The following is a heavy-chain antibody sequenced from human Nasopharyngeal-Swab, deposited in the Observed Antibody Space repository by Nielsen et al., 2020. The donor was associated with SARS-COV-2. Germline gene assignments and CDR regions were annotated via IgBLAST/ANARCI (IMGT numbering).Heavy chain of an antibody. CDR3: ARDTSGRYWVAAIDY. CDR1: GGTVSSYA. Sequence: SVKVSCKASGGTVSSYAISWVRQAPGQGLEWMGRIIPILGIPNYAQKFQGRLTITADTSTTTAYMELSSLRSEDTAVYYCARDTSGRYWVAAIDYWGRGTLVTVSS. D-gene: IGHD6-19*01. V-gene: IGHV1-69*04. J-gene: IGHJ4*02. CDR2: IIPILGIP.